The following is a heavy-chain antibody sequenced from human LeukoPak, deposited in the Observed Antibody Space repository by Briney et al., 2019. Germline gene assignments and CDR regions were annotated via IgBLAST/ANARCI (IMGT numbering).Heavy chain of an antibody. D-gene: IGHD1-1*01. CDR2: IYYSGST. CDR3: ARAKGDSKRYYYYGMDV. J-gene: IGHJ6*02. CDR1: GGSISSYY. Sequence: SETLSLTCTVSGGSISSYYWSWIRQPPGKGLEWIGYIYYSGSTNYNPSLKSRVTISVDTSKNQFSLKLSSVTAADTAVYYCARAKGDSKRYYYYGMDVWGQGTTVTVSS. V-gene: IGHV4-59*01.